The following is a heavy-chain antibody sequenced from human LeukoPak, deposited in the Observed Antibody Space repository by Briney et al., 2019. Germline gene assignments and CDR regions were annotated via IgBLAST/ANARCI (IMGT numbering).Heavy chain of an antibody. V-gene: IGHV4-59*01. D-gene: IGHD3-16*01. Sequence: SETLSLTCSVYGDSISSYYWSWLRQPPGQGLEWFGYIYYSGTNNSNPSLESRVTISVDTSKSQFSLKVNSVTSADTAIYYCATSYYDYDRWDYWGQGALVSVSS. CDR1: GDSISSYY. CDR2: IYYSGTN. J-gene: IGHJ4*02. CDR3: ATSYYDYDRWDY.